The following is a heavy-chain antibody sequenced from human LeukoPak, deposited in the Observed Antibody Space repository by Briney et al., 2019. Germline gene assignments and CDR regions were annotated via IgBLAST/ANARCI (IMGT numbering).Heavy chain of an antibody. Sequence: SETLSLTCAVYGGSFSGYYWSWIRQPPGKGLEWIGEINHSGSTNYNPSLKSRVTISIDTSKNQFSLKLSSVTAADTAVYYCARGLDIVVVVAATGQAFDIWGQGTMVTVSS. D-gene: IGHD2-15*01. V-gene: IGHV4-34*01. CDR3: ARGLDIVVVVAATGQAFDI. CDR2: INHSGST. J-gene: IGHJ3*02. CDR1: GGSFSGYY.